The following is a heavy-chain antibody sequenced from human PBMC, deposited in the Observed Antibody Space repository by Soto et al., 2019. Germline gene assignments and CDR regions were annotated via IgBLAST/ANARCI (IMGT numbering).Heavy chain of an antibody. J-gene: IGHJ4*02. CDR1: GGSISSYY. CDR2: IYTSGST. D-gene: IGHD3-10*01. CDR3: ARTRPFGSGSYYPTYYYFDY. Sequence: ETLSLTCTVSGGSISSYYWSWIRQPAGKGLEWIGRIYTSGSTNYNPSLKSRVTMSVDTSKNQFSLKLSSVTAADTAVYYCARTRPFGSGSYYPTYYYFDYWGQGTLVTVSS. V-gene: IGHV4-4*07.